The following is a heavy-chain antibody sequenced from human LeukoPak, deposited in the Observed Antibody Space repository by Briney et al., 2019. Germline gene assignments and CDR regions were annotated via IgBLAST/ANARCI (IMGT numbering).Heavy chain of an antibody. CDR2: IYHSGST. D-gene: IGHD6-13*01. J-gene: IGHJ4*02. Sequence: SETLSLTCAVSGGSISSGGYSWSWIRQPPGKGLEWIGYIYHSGSTYYNPSLKSRVTISVDRSKNQFSLKLSSVTAADTAVYYCASISAAAGTYFDYWCQGTLVTVSS. CDR1: GGSISSGGYS. CDR3: ASISAAAGTYFDY. V-gene: IGHV4-30-2*01.